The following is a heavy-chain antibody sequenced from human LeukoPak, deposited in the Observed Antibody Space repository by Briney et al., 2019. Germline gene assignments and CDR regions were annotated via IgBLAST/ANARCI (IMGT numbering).Heavy chain of an antibody. Sequence: PGESPRLSCAASGFSFSAYWMSWVRPAPGKGLEWVADIKVDGTEKYYVDSVKGRFTISRDNAKNSLSLQMSGLRAEDTAVYYCARDWNGSGTAFDHSGQGTLVTVSS. V-gene: IGHV3-7*05. J-gene: IGHJ4*02. CDR1: GFSFSAYW. D-gene: IGHD1-1*01. CDR2: IKVDGTEK. CDR3: ARDWNGSGTAFDH.